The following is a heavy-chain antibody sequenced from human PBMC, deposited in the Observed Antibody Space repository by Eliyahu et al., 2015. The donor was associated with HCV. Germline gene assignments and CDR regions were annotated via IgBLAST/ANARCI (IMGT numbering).Heavy chain of an antibody. V-gene: IGHV3-15*01. CDR1: GFTFXXAW. J-gene: IGHJ4*02. CDR3: AASFRLEVISHSGLNADH. CDR2: IKSKADGETT. Sequence: EVQLVESGGKLVKPGESLRLSCAGSGFTFXXAWLTGVRQAAGKGLEWVGRIKSKADGETTDYAAXVKGRFTLSRDDSDNTLFLHMSSLRTEDTAVYYCAASFRLEVISHSGLNADHWGQGTLVTVSS. D-gene: IGHD1-26*01.